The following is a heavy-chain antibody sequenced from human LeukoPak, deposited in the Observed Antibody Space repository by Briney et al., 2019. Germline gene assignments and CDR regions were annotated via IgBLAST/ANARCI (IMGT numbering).Heavy chain of an antibody. CDR1: GLTVSNYY. Sequence: GGSLRLSCAASGLTVSNYYMSWVRQAPGKGLEWGSVIYSGGSTYYADSVKGRFTISRDNSKNTLYLQMNSLRAEDTAVYYCARWAAASAGAGLDYWGQGTLVTVSS. J-gene: IGHJ4*02. CDR3: ARWAAASAGAGLDY. D-gene: IGHD6-13*01. V-gene: IGHV3-66*01. CDR2: IYSGGST.